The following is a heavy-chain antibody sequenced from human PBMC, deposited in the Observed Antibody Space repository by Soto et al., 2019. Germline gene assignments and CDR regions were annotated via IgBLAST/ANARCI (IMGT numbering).Heavy chain of an antibody. CDR3: ARDLGGL. D-gene: IGHD2-15*01. J-gene: IGHJ4*02. CDR1: GFTFSSYS. Sequence: RGRSMRLASAPYGFTFSSYSMKWVRQAPGKGLEWVSSISSSSSYIYYADSVKGRFTISRDNAKNSLYLQINSLRAEDTAVYYCARDLGGLWGQGTLVNV. CDR2: ISSSSSYI. V-gene: IGHV3-21*01.